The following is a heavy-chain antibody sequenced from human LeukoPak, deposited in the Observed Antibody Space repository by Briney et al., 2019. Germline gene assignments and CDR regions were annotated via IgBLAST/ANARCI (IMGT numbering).Heavy chain of an antibody. V-gene: IGHV1-18*01. CDR3: ARDLRTYSSGPSYY. D-gene: IGHD6-19*01. Sequence: ASVKVSCKASGYTFTSYGISWVRQAPGQGPEWMGWISAYNGNTNYAQKLQGRVTMTTDTSTSTAYMELRSLRSDDTAVYYCARDLRTYSSGPSYYWGQGTLVTVSS. CDR2: ISAYNGNT. CDR1: GYTFTSYG. J-gene: IGHJ4*02.